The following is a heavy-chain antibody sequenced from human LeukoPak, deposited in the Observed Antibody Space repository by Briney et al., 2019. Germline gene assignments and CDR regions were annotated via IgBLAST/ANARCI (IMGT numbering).Heavy chain of an antibody. J-gene: IGHJ4*02. CDR3: AKVQPPIAAAGPFDY. V-gene: IGHV3-30*02. Sequence: PGGSLRLSCAASGFTFSSYGMHWVRQAPGKGLEWVAFIRSDGSNKYYADSVKGRFTISRDNSKNTLYLQMNSLRAEDTAVYYCAKVQPPIAAAGPFDYWGQGTLVTVSS. CDR2: IRSDGSNK. D-gene: IGHD6-13*01. CDR1: GFTFSSYG.